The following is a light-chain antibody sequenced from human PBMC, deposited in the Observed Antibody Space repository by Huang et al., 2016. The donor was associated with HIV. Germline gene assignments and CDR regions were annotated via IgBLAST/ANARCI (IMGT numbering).Light chain of an antibody. J-gene: IGKJ1*01. CDR2: GAS. CDR3: QQSDNIPPT. Sequence: DIQMTQSPSSLSASVGDRVTITCRASQNINSYLNWYQKKTGKAPKVLIYGASILQSGVPARFSGSGSGTDFTLTISSLQPDDFATYYCQQSDNIPPTFGQGTRV. V-gene: IGKV1-39*01. CDR1: QNINSY.